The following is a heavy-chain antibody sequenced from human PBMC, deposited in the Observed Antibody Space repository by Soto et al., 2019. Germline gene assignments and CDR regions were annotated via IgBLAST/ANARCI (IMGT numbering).Heavy chain of an antibody. CDR1: GDSMATGGHY. CDR3: ARDKDLQPTVWGF. J-gene: IGHJ4*02. CDR2: VYYSGAT. Sequence: QVHLQESGPGLVRPSQTLSLTCSVSGDSMATGGHYYNWIRQVPGKGLEWIGYVYYSGATHYNPSLRARATISRDTSKNQFSLRLISVTAADTALYYCARDKDLQPTVWGFWGQGIQVTVSS. D-gene: IGHD3-16*01. V-gene: IGHV4-31*03.